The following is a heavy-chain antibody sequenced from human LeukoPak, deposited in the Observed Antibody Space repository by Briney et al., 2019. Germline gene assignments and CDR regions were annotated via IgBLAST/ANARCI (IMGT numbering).Heavy chain of an antibody. J-gene: IGHJ4*02. D-gene: IGHD3-10*01. Sequence: SETLSLTCTVSGGSISSGGYYWSWIRQPPGKGLEWIGYIYHSGSTNYNPSLKSRVTISVDTSKNQFSLKLTSVTAADTAVYYCARAYYYGSGSYGLDYWGQGTPVTVSP. CDR1: GGSISSGGYY. CDR3: ARAYYYGSGSYGLDY. CDR2: IYHSGST. V-gene: IGHV4-61*08.